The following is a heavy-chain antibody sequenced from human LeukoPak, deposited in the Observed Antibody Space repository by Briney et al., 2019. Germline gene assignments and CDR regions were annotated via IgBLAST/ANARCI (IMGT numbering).Heavy chain of an antibody. Sequence: PGGSLRLSCAASGFTFSNAWMSWVRQAPGKGLEWVGRIKSKADGGTTEYAAPVKGRFTISRDDSKNTLYLQMNSLETEDTAVYYCATYRTGYYYFDYWGPGTLVTVSS. J-gene: IGHJ4*02. V-gene: IGHV3-15*01. CDR1: GFTFSNAW. CDR3: ATYRTGYYYFDY. D-gene: IGHD3-9*01. CDR2: IKSKADGGTT.